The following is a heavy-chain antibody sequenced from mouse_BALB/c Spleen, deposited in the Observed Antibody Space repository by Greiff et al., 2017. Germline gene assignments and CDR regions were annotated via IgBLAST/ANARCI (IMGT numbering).Heavy chain of an antibody. CDR3: ASPLSITTGPWFAY. CDR1: GFTFSSYA. J-gene: IGHJ3*01. V-gene: IGHV5-9-4*01. CDR2: ISSGGSYT. D-gene: IGHD2-4*01. Sequence: EVHLVESGGGLVKPGGSLKLSCAASGFTFSSYAMSWVRQSPEKRLEWVAEISSGGSYTYYPDTVTGRFTISRDNAKNTLYLEMSSLRSEDTAMYYCASPLSITTGPWFAYWGQGTLVTVSA.